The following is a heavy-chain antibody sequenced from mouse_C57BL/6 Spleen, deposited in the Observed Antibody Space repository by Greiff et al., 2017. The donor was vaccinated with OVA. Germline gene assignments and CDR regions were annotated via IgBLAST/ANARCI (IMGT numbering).Heavy chain of an antibody. V-gene: IGHV1-69*01. D-gene: IGHD2-2*01. CDR3: ARNGYDVGFDY. CDR1: GYTFTSYW. Sequence: QVQLQQPGAELVMPGASVKLSCKASGYTFTSYWMHWVKQRPGQGLEWIGEIDPSDSYTNYNQKFKGKSTLTVDKSSSTAYMQLSSLTSEDSAVYYCARNGYDVGFDYWGQGTTLTVSS. CDR2: IDPSDSYT. J-gene: IGHJ2*01.